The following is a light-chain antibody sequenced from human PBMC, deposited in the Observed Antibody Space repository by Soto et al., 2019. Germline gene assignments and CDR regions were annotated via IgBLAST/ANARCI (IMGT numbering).Light chain of an antibody. Sequence: EIVMTQSPATLSVSPGERATLSCRASQSISSNLVWYQQKPGQAPRLLSYGASTRASGIPARFSGSGSGTEFTPTISRLQSEDFAVYYCQQYNNRWTFGQGTKVEIK. V-gene: IGKV3-15*01. CDR2: GAS. CDR3: QQYNNRWT. J-gene: IGKJ1*01. CDR1: QSISSN.